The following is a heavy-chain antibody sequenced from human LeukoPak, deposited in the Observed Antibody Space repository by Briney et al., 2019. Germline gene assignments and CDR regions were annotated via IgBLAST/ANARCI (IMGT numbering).Heavy chain of an antibody. CDR3: ARVTGYMIEDYFDY. D-gene: IGHD3-22*01. CDR1: GDSISSYS. Sequence: SETLSLTCTVSGDSISSYSWTWIRQPAGKGLEWIGRISTSGSTSYNPSLKSRVTMSLDTSKNQFSLRLTSVTAADTAVYYCARVTGYMIEDYFDYWGQGTLVTVSS. J-gene: IGHJ4*02. V-gene: IGHV4-4*07. CDR2: ISTSGST.